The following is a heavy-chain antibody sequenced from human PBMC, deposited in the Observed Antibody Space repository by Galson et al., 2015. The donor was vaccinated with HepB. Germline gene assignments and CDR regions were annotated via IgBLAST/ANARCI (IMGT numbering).Heavy chain of an antibody. CDR1: GYSFTSYW. CDR2: IDPSDSET. CDR3: ARRSRGDYGGDS. V-gene: IGHV5-10-1*01. Sequence: QSGAEVKQPGESLTISCKGSGYSFTSYWITWVRQVPGKGLEWMGRIDPSDSETNYNPSLQGHVTISADKSISTAYLQWSSLKASDAAVYYGARRSRGDYGGDSWGQGPLVPVSS. D-gene: IGHD4-17*01. J-gene: IGHJ4*02.